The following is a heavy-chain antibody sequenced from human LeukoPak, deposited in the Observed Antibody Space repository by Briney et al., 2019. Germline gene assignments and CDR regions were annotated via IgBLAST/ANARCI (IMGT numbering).Heavy chain of an antibody. CDR2: ISSSSSYI. CDR3: ARVVGATTYSDY. CDR1: GFTFGSYS. Sequence: GGSLRLSCAASGFTFGSYSMNWVRQAPGKGLEWVSSISSSSSYIYYADSVKGRSTISRDNAKNSLYLQMNSLRAEDTAVYYCARVVGATTYSDYWGQGTLVTVSS. D-gene: IGHD1-26*01. J-gene: IGHJ4*02. V-gene: IGHV3-21*01.